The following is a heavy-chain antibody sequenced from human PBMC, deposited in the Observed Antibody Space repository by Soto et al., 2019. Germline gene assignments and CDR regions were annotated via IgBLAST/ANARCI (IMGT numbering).Heavy chain of an antibody. Sequence: KASETLSLTCTVSGGSISSYYWSWIRQPPGKGLEWIGYIYYSGSTNYNPSLKSRVTISVDTSKNQFSLKLSSVTAAGTAVYYCARADLLAGYHSVYFDYWGQGTLVTVSS. V-gene: IGHV4-59*01. CDR2: IYYSGST. J-gene: IGHJ4*02. CDR1: GGSISSYY. CDR3: ARADLLAGYHSVYFDY. D-gene: IGHD2-15*01.